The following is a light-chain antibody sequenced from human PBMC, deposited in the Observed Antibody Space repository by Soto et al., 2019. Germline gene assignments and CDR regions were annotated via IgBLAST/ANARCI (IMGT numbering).Light chain of an antibody. CDR2: GAS. J-gene: IGKJ1*01. V-gene: IGKV3-20*01. CDR1: QSVSSSY. CDR3: QQYGSSPWT. Sequence: EIVLTQSPGTLSLSPGERATLSCRASQSVSSSYLAWYQQKPGQAPRLLIYGASSRATGIPDLFSGSGSGTDFTLTSSRLEPEDFAVYYRQQYGSSPWTFGQGTKVEIK.